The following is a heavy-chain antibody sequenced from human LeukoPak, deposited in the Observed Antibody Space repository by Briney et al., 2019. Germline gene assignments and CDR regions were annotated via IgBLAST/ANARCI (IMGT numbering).Heavy chain of an antibody. CDR3: AREPYYYDSSGYYVGAFDI. CDR1: GFTFSSYW. J-gene: IGHJ3*02. V-gene: IGHV3-74*01. D-gene: IGHD3-22*01. Sequence: PGGSLRLSCAASGFTFSSYWMHWVRQAPGKGLVWVSRINSDGSSTSYVDSVKGRFTISRDNAKNSLYLQMNSLRAEDTAVYYCAREPYYYDSSGYYVGAFDIWGQGTMVTVSS. CDR2: INSDGSST.